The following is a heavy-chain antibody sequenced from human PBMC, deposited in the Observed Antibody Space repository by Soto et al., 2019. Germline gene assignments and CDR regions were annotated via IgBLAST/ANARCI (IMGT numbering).Heavy chain of an antibody. D-gene: IGHD3-10*01. Sequence: ASVKVSCKASGYTFTGYYMHWVRQAPGQGLEWMGWINPNSGGTNYAQKFQGRVTMTRDTSTSTAYMELSRLRSDDTAVYYCARGSAWFGIIYYYYGMDVWGQGTTVTVSS. CDR1: GYTFTGYY. CDR3: ARGSAWFGIIYYYYGMDV. CDR2: INPNSGGT. J-gene: IGHJ6*02. V-gene: IGHV1-2*02.